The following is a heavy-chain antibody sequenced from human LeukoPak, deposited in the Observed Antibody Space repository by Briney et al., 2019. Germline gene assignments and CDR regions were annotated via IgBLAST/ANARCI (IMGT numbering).Heavy chain of an antibody. CDR1: GFTFSSYS. CDR2: ISSSSTI. D-gene: IGHD3-10*01. Sequence: PGGSLRLSCAASGFTFSSYSMNWVRQAPGKGLEWVSYISSSSTIYYADSVKGRFTISRGNAKNSLYLQMNSLSAEDTAVYYCARVSLSGMDVWGQGTTVTVSS. CDR3: ARVSLSGMDV. V-gene: IGHV3-48*01. J-gene: IGHJ6*02.